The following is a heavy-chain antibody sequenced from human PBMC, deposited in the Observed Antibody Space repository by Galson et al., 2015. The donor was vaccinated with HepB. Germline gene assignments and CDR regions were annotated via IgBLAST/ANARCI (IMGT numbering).Heavy chain of an antibody. CDR1: GFSFSSYS. J-gene: IGHJ4*02. D-gene: IGHD7-27*01. CDR2: IGPISNDI. CDR3: ARDHHWAFDY. Sequence: SLRLSCAASGFSFSSYSMNWVRLAPGKGLEWLSYIGPISNDITHKDSVRGRFSISRDNAKNSVYLQMDSLRAEDTALYYCARDHHWAFDYWGQGILVTVSS. V-gene: IGHV3-48*01.